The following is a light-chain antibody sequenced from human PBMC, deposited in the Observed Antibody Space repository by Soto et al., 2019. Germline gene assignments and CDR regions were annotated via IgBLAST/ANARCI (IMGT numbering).Light chain of an antibody. Sequence: ENVLRQVPTTLSFSSGIKATLSCRVSQNISNYLIWYQQKPGQAPRLLIYDVSNRATGIPARFSGSGSGTDFTLTISSLQSEDFAVYYCQQYNSWRSISFGQGTRLEIK. CDR1: QNISNY. CDR3: QQYNSWRSIS. CDR2: DVS. J-gene: IGKJ5*01. V-gene: IGKV3-11*01.